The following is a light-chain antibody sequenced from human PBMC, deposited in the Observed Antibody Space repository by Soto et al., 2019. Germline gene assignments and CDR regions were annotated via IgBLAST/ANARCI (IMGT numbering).Light chain of an antibody. Sequence: QSVLTQPPSVSGAPGQRVTISCTGSSSNIGAGYDVHWYQQLPGTAPKLLIYANNIRPSGVPGRFSGSKSGTSASLAITGLQAEDEADYYCQSYDSSLSGDVFGTGTKLTVL. CDR3: QSYDSSLSGDV. J-gene: IGLJ1*01. CDR2: ANN. V-gene: IGLV1-40*01. CDR1: SSNIGAGYD.